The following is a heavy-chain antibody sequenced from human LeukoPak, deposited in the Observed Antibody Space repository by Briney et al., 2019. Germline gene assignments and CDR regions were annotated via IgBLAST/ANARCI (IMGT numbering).Heavy chain of an antibody. Sequence: GEALQISCQGSGYSFTSYWIGWVRQMPGKGLEWMGIIYPGDSDTRYSPSFQGQVTISADKSISTAYLQWSSLKASDTAMYYCARHVVVPAAMKHYYYYMDVWGKGTTVTVSS. CDR2: IYPGDSDT. CDR3: ARHVVVPAAMKHYYYYMDV. J-gene: IGHJ6*03. D-gene: IGHD2-2*01. V-gene: IGHV5-51*01. CDR1: GYSFTSYW.